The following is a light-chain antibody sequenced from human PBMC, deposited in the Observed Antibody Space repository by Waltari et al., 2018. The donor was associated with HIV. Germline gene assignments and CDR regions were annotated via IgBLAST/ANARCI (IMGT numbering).Light chain of an antibody. J-gene: IGKJ2*01. CDR2: GTS. CDR1: QTITSY. Sequence: DIQMTQFPSSLSASVGDRVTITCRPSQTITSYLNWYQQKPGKAPKLLIYGTSNLQSGVSSRFSGSGSGADFTLTIRSAQPEDFATYYCHQSYSTPYTFGQGTRLEIK. V-gene: IGKV1-39*01. CDR3: HQSYSTPYT.